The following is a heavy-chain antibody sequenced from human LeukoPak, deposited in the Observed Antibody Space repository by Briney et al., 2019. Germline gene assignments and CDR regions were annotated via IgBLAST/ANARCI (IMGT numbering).Heavy chain of an antibody. J-gene: IGHJ4*02. CDR1: GFSSNDAW. CDR2: IKRRSDGGTP. Sequence: PGGSLRLSCAASGFSSNDAWMNWVRQAPGKGLEWVGRIKRRSDGGTPDYAAPVQGRFTISRDESKNTLYLQMNSLKTGDTAVYYCTTDTRRIDTFAWGQGTLVTVAA. V-gene: IGHV3-15*07. CDR3: TTDTRRIDTFA. D-gene: IGHD2-2*01.